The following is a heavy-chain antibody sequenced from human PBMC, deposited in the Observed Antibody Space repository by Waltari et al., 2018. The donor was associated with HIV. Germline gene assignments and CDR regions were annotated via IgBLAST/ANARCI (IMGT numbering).Heavy chain of an antibody. CDR3: ATDAAAAGPWSFAY. CDR2: INEAGSET. CDR1: GIPFNNYW. D-gene: IGHD6-13*01. Sequence: EVQLVEFGGGLVQPGGSLRLSCSASGIPFNNYWVNWVRQAPGKGLEWVANINEAGSETNYVDSLKGRITISRDNAEKSFYMKMNNVTVDDTAVYYCATDAAAAGPWSFAYWGQGTLVTVSS. J-gene: IGHJ4*02. V-gene: IGHV3-7*01.